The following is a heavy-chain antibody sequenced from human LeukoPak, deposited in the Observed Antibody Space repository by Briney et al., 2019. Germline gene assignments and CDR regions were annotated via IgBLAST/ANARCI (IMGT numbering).Heavy chain of an antibody. D-gene: IGHD5-12*01. J-gene: IGHJ4*02. CDR3: AKDGRVATVFDY. CDR1: GFTFSSYG. Sequence: AGGSLRLSCAASGFTFSSYGMHWVRQAPGKGLEWVAFIRYDGSNKCYADSVKGRFTISRDNSKNTLYLQMNSLRAEDTAVYYCAKDGRVATVFDYWGQGTLVTVSS. V-gene: IGHV3-30*02. CDR2: IRYDGSNK.